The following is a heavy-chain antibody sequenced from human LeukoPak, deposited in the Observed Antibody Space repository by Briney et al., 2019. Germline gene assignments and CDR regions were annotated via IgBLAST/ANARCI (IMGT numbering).Heavy chain of an antibody. Sequence: SETLSLTCTVSGGSISSGGYYWSWIRQHPGTGLEWIGYIYYSGSTYYNPSLKSRVTISVDTSKNQFSLKLSSVTAADTAVYYCARVRVNSYYFDYWGQGTLVTVSS. D-gene: IGHD3-16*02. CDR1: GGSISSGGYY. V-gene: IGHV4-31*03. CDR2: IYYSGST. CDR3: ARVRVNSYYFDY. J-gene: IGHJ4*02.